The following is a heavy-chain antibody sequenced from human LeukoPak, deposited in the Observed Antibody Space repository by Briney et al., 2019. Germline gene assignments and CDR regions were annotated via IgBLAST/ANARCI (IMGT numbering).Heavy chain of an antibody. D-gene: IGHD6-13*01. V-gene: IGHV4-31*03. Sequence: PSETLSLTCTVSGGSISSGGYYWSWIRQHPGKGLEWIGYIYYSGSTYYNPSLKSRVTISVDTSKNQFSLKLSSVTAADTAVYYCARTTRGSSWTPKFDYWGQGTLVTVSS. J-gene: IGHJ4*02. CDR1: GGSISSGGYY. CDR2: IYYSGST. CDR3: ARTTRGSSWTPKFDY.